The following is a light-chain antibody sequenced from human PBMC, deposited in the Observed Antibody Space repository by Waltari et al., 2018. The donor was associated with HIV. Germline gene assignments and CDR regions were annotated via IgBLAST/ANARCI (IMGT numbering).Light chain of an antibody. CDR1: SSDVGAYNL. J-gene: IGLJ2*01. Sequence: QSALTQPASVSGSPGQSITISCPGTSSDVGAYNLVSWYQKYPGKAPKLMIFEVIKRPSGVSDRFSGSRSGNTASLTISGLQTEDEGDYYCCSYSGTGVVFGGGTKVTVL. CDR2: EVI. CDR3: CSYSGTGVV. V-gene: IGLV2-23*02.